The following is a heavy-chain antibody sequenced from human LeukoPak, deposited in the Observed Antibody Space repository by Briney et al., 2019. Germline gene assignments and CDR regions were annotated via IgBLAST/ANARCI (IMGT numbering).Heavy chain of an antibody. V-gene: IGHV4-59*01. J-gene: IGHJ4*02. CDR1: GGSISSYY. D-gene: IGHD3-10*01. CDR2: IYYSGST. Sequence: PSETLYLTFTVSGGSISSYYWSWIRQPPGKGLEWIGCIYYSGSTNYNPSLKSRVTISVDTSKNQFSLKLSSVTAADTAVYYCARVDRGWFGELLFDYWGQGTLVTVSS. CDR3: ARVDRGWFGELLFDY.